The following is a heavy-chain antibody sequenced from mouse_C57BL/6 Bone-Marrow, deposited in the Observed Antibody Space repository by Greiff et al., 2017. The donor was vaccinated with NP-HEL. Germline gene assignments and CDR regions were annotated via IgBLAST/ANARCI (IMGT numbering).Heavy chain of an antibody. V-gene: IGHV1-82*01. CDR3: ARRGGVTRRDYAMDY. J-gene: IGHJ4*01. CDR2: IYPGDGDT. Sequence: VQGVESGPELVKPGASVKISCKASGYAFSSSWMNWVKQRPGQGLEWIGRIYPGDGDTNYNGKFKGKATLTADKSSSTAYMQLSSLTSEDSAVYCWARRGGVTRRDYAMDYWGQGTSVTVSS. D-gene: IGHD2-2*01. CDR1: GYAFSSSW.